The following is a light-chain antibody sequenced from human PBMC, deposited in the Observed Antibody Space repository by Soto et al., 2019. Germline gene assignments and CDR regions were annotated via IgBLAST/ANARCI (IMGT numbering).Light chain of an antibody. CDR1: QNINTW. V-gene: IGKV1-5*01. CDR3: QQSYKTPHT. CDR2: DAS. Sequence: DIQMTQSPSTLSASVGDTVTITCRASQNINTWLAWYQQKPGKAPKFLIYDASSLDRGVPSRFSGDGSGTEFTLTISSLQPDDVGIYYCQQSYKTPHTFGQGTKLETK. J-gene: IGKJ2*01.